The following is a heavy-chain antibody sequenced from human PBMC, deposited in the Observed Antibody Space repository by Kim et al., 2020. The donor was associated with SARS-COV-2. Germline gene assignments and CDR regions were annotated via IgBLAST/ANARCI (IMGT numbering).Heavy chain of an antibody. D-gene: IGHD5-18*01. CDR1: GGSISSSSYY. CDR2: IYYSGST. Sequence: SETLSLTCTVSGGSISSSSYYWGWIRQPPGKGLEWIGSIYYSGSTYYNPSLKSRVTISVDTSKNQFSLKLSSVTAADTAVYYCARSPRDTAMPNNWFDPWGQGTLVTVSS. J-gene: IGHJ5*02. V-gene: IGHV4-39*01. CDR3: ARSPRDTAMPNNWFDP.